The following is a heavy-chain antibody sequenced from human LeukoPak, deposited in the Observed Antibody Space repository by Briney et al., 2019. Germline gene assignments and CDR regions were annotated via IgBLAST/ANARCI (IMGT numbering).Heavy chain of an antibody. Sequence: PGGTLRLSCAASGFSFSRYWMHWGRAAPRKGLVWVSRINSDGISTSYADSVKGRFTISRDNAKNTLYLQMNSLRAEDTAMYYCARPYSSSWYVNWFDPWGQGTLVTVSS. CDR3: ARPYSSSWYVNWFDP. J-gene: IGHJ5*02. CDR1: GFSFSRYW. D-gene: IGHD6-13*01. CDR2: INSDGIST. V-gene: IGHV3-74*01.